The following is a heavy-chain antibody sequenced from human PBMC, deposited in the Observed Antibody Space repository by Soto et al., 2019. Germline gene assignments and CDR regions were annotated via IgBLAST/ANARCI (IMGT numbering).Heavy chain of an antibody. V-gene: IGHV3-7*05. CDR3: ASGIDP. CDR1: GFMFSDSW. J-gene: IGHJ5*02. Sequence: XXSLRLSCAASGFMFSDSWMNWVRQAPGXXXXGXEXXXKDXXEKXXXXXXXGXXXXXXXNEKKFLYIKMNRMRVDDTAVYYCASGIDPWGQGTMVTVYS. CDR2: XXKDXXEK.